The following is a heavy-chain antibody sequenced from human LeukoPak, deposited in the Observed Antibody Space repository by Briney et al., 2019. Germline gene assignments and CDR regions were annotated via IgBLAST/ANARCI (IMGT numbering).Heavy chain of an antibody. D-gene: IGHD3-22*01. Sequence: SETLSLTCTVSGGSISSYYWSWIRQPAGKGLEWIGRFYISGSTNYNPSLKSRVTMSVDTSKNQFSLRLNSVTAADTAVFYCARGDSSPYYYFDYWGQGTLVTVSS. CDR2: FYISGST. CDR1: GGSISSYY. CDR3: ARGDSSPYYYFDY. V-gene: IGHV4-4*07. J-gene: IGHJ4*02.